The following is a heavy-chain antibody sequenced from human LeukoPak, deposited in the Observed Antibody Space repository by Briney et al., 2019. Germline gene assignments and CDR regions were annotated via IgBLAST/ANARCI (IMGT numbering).Heavy chain of an antibody. CDR3: AKDQQPLAYLFAS. CDR1: GFTFSSHG. J-gene: IGHJ5*01. Sequence: GSLRLSCAASGFTFSSHGMHWVRQAPGKGLEWVAVISYDENNKYYADSVKGRFTISRDNSKNTLYLQMNSLTAEDTAVYYCAKDQQPLAYLFASWGHGTPVTVFS. D-gene: IGHD1-14*01. CDR2: ISYDENNK. V-gene: IGHV3-30*18.